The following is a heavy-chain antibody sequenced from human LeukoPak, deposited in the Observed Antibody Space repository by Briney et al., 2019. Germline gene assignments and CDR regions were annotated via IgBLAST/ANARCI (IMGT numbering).Heavy chain of an antibody. CDR2: IYHSGST. Sequence: PSETLSRTCAVSGYSISSGYYWGWIRQPPGKGLEWIGSIYHSGSTYYNPSLKSRVTISVDTSKNQFSLKLSSVTAADTAVYYCARVRGEYYDYVWGSYRSNWFDPWGQGTLVTVSS. D-gene: IGHD3-16*02. CDR3: ARVRGEYYDYVWGSYRSNWFDP. CDR1: GYSISSGYY. V-gene: IGHV4-38-2*01. J-gene: IGHJ5*02.